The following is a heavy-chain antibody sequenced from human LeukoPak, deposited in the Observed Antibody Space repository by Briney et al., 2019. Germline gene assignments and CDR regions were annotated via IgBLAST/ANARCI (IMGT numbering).Heavy chain of an antibody. V-gene: IGHV4-34*01. CDR1: GGSFSGYY. CDR2: INHGGST. Sequence: PSETLSLTCAVYGGSFSGYYWSWIRQPPGKGLEWIGEINHGGSTNYHPSLKSRVSKSVDTSKSQFSLKLSSVTAADTAVYYCARGRLGVTGALFNWFDPWGQGTLVTVSP. D-gene: IGHD3-9*01. J-gene: IGHJ5*02. CDR3: ARGRLGVTGALFNWFDP.